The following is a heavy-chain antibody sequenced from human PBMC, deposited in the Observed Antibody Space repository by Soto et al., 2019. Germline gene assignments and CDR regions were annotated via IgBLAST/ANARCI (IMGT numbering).Heavy chain of an antibody. V-gene: IGHV3-11*01. CDR3: ARAVAAAGYYYYYYYYMDV. Sequence: QVQLVESGGGLVKPGGSLRLSCAASGFTFSDYYMSWIRQAPGKGLEWVSYISSSGSTIYYADSVKGRFTISRDNAKNSLYLQMNSLRPEDTAEYYCARAVAAAGYYYYYYYYMDVWGKGTTVTVSS. CDR1: GFTFSDYY. CDR2: ISSSGSTI. D-gene: IGHD6-13*01. J-gene: IGHJ6*03.